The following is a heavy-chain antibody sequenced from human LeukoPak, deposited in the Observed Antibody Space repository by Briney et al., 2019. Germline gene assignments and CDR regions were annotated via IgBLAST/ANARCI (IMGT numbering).Heavy chain of an antibody. J-gene: IGHJ6*02. D-gene: IGHD3-10*01. Sequence: ASVKVSCKASGYTFTGYYMHWVRQAPGQELEWMGWINPNSGGTNYAQKFQGRVTMTRDTSISTAYMELSRLRSDDTAVYYCARDVGELLQTHYYYYGMDVWGQGTTVTVSS. CDR1: GYTFTGYY. CDR2: INPNSGGT. CDR3: ARDVGELLQTHYYYYGMDV. V-gene: IGHV1-2*02.